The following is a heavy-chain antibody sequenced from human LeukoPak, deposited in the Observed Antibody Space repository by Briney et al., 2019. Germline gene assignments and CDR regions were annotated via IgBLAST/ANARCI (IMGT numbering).Heavy chain of an antibody. J-gene: IGHJ5*02. CDR1: GFTFDDYA. V-gene: IGHV3-9*01. Sequence: GRSLRLSCAASGFTFDDYAMHWVRQAPGKGLEWVSGISWNGGSIGYADSVKGRFTISRDNAKNSLYLQMNSLRAEDTALYYCAKDGYSSGWYLGSNWFDPWGQGTLVTVSS. CDR3: AKDGYSSGWYLGSNWFDP. CDR2: ISWNGGSI. D-gene: IGHD6-19*01.